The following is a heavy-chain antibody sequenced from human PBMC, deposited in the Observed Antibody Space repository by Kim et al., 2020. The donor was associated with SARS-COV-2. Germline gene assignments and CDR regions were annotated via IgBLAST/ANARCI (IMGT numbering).Heavy chain of an antibody. V-gene: IGHV3-74*01. Sequence: DGSSTSYADSVKGRFTISRDNAKNTLYLQMNSLRAEDTAVYYCAKDLGGNWGQGTLVTVYS. CDR2: DGSST. J-gene: IGHJ4*02. CDR3: AKDLGGN. D-gene: IGHD3-10*01.